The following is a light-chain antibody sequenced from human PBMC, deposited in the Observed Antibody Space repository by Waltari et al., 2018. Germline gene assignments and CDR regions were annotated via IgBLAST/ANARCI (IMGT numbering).Light chain of an antibody. CDR3: CSYAGSNNLV. CDR2: EVS. V-gene: IGLV2-8*01. Sequence: QSALTQPPSASGSPGQSVTISCTGTSSDVAGYNYVSWYQQHPGKAPKGIIFEVSRRPSGVPDRFTGSKSGNTASLTVAGLQAEDEADYYCCSYAGSNNLVFGGGTKLTVL. CDR1: SSDVAGYNY. J-gene: IGLJ2*01.